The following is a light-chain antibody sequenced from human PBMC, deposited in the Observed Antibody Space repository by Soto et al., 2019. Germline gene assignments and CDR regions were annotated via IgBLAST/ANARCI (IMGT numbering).Light chain of an antibody. CDR1: QTIKDNY. CDR2: GSS. V-gene: IGKV3-20*01. Sequence: EVVLTQSPGTLTLSPGERATLSCRASQTIKDNYLAWYQQRPGQAPRLLIYGSSDRATGIPDRFSGSGSGTDLSLTISRLEPEDFAVYYCHQYGSSPPYTFGQGTKLEI. CDR3: HQYGSSPPYT. J-gene: IGKJ2*01.